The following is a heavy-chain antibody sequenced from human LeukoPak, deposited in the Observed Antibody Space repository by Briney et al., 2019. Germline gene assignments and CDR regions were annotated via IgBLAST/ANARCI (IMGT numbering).Heavy chain of an antibody. CDR2: INHSGST. J-gene: IGHJ4*02. CDR1: GGSFSGYY. Sequence: PSETLSLTCAVYGGSFSGYYWSWIRQPPGKGLEWIGEINHSGSTNYNPSLKSRVTISVDTSKNQFSLRLSSVTAADTAVYYCARDFRMTTVDYWGQGTLVTVSS. D-gene: IGHD4-17*01. V-gene: IGHV4-34*01. CDR3: ARDFRMTTVDY.